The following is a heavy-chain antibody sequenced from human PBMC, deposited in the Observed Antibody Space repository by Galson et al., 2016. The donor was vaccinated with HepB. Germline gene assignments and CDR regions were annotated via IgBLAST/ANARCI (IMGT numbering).Heavy chain of an antibody. CDR3: AKKEGASNWWPPPNWFDP. J-gene: IGHJ5*02. Sequence: ETLSLTCAVYGGSVSGYYCSWIRQPPGKGLEWIGEINHSGSTSYNPSLKSRVTMSVDTSKNQFSLKLSSVTAADTAVYYCAKKEGASNWWPPPNWFDPWGQGTLVTVSS. CDR1: GGSVSGYY. CDR2: INHSGST. V-gene: IGHV4-34*01. D-gene: IGHD6-13*01.